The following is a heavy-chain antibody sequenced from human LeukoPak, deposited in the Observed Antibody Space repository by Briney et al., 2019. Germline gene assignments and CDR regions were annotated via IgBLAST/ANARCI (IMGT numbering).Heavy chain of an antibody. Sequence: ASVKVSCKASGYTFTGYYMHWVRQAPGQVLEWMGWINPNSGGTNYAQKFQGRVTMTRDTSISTAYMELSRLRSDDTAVYYCAREYTHGHGDYDYWGQGTLVTVSS. CDR2: INPNSGGT. J-gene: IGHJ4*02. V-gene: IGHV1-2*02. CDR3: AREYTHGHGDYDY. D-gene: IGHD4-17*01. CDR1: GYTFTGYY.